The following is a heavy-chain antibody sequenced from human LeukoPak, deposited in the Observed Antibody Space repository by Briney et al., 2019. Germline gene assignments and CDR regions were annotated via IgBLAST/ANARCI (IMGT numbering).Heavy chain of an antibody. V-gene: IGHV3-43*01. CDR2: ISWDGGST. CDR3: AKDISAAGLYYFDY. Sequence: PGGSLRLSCAASGFTFDDYTMHWVRQAPGKGLEWVSLISWDGGSTYYADSVKGRFTISRDNSKNSLYLQMNSLRTEDTALYYCAKDISAAGLYYFDYWGQGTLVTVSS. CDR1: GFTFDDYT. D-gene: IGHD6-13*01. J-gene: IGHJ4*02.